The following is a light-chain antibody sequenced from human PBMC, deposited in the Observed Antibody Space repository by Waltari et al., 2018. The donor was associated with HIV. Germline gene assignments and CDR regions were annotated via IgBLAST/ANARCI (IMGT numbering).Light chain of an antibody. Sequence: QSALTQPRSVSGSPGQSVTISCTGTSSDIGDYNYVPWYQQQPGKAPKLMIYDVTKRPSGVPDRFSGSKSGNTASLTISGLQAEDEAAYYCCSFAGSYTLVFGGGTKLTVL. CDR3: CSFAGSYTLV. CDR2: DVT. V-gene: IGLV2-11*01. J-gene: IGLJ3*02. CDR1: SSDIGDYNY.